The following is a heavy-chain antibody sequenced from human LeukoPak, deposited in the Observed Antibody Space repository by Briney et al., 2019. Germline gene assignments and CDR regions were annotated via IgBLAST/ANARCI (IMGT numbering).Heavy chain of an antibody. V-gene: IGHV1-2*02. CDR3: ARDPRHCSGGSCYPWYIDY. CDR2: INPNSGGT. CDR1: GYTVTGYY. D-gene: IGHD2-15*01. Sequence: ASVKVSCKASGYTVTGYYMHWVRQAPGQGLEWTGWINPNSGGTNYAQKFQGRVTMTRDMSISTAYMELSRLRSDDTAVYYCARDPRHCSGGSCYPWYIDYWGQGTLVTVSS. J-gene: IGHJ4*02.